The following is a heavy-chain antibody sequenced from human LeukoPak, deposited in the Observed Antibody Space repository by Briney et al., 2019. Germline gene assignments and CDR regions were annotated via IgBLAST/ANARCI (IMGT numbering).Heavy chain of an antibody. CDR3: ARGRYLGAMFQDH. J-gene: IGHJ4*02. CDR1: GFKFSSYE. CDR2: ISISDSTI. Sequence: GGSLRLSCAASGFKFSSYELNWVRQAPGAGLEWVSYISISDSTIYYADSVKGRFTISRDNAKNSLYLQMNNLRVEDTALYYCARGRYLGAMFQDHWGQGTLVTVSS. V-gene: IGHV3-48*03. D-gene: IGHD3-10*02.